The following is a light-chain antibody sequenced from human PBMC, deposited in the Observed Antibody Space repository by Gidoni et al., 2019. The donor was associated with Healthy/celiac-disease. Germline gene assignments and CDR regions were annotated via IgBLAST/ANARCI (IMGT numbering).Light chain of an antibody. CDR1: SSDVGGYNY. V-gene: IGLV2-14*01. Sequence: QSALTQTAAVAGAPGQSNTRSCTGTSSDVGGYNYVSWYQQHPGKAPKLMIYDVSNRPAGVSTRFSGSKSGNTASLTISGLQAEDEADYYCSSYTSSSTYFFGTGTKVTVL. J-gene: IGLJ1*01. CDR2: DVS. CDR3: SSYTSSSTYF.